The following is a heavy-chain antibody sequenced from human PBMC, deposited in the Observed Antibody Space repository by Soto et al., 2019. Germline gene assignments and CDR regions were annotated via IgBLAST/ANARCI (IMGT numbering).Heavy chain of an antibody. CDR3: AGGVSDMYNWFDP. Sequence: GGSLRLSCAASGFTFSSYGVHWVRQAPGKGLEWVAVISYDGSNKYYADSVKGRFTISRDNSKNTLYLQMNSLRAEDTAVYYCAGGVSDMYNWFDPWGQGTLVTVSS. CDR2: ISYDGSNK. D-gene: IGHD3-16*02. CDR1: GFTFSSYG. J-gene: IGHJ5*02. V-gene: IGHV3-30*03.